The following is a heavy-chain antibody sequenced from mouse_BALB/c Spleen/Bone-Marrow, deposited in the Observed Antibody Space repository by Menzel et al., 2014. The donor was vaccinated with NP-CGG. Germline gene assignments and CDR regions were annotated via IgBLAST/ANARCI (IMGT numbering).Heavy chain of an antibody. Sequence: EVQLQQSGPELVKPGTSVKMSCKASGYTFTSYVIHWVKQKPGQGLEWIGYINPFNDGTKYNEKFKDKATLTLDKSSNTTYRELHSLTSEDSAVYCCARTGNYYGSSCDYWGQGTTLTVSS. CDR2: INPFNDGT. J-gene: IGHJ2*01. D-gene: IGHD1-1*01. CDR3: ARTGNYYGSSCDY. CDR1: GYTFTSYV. V-gene: IGHV1-14*01.